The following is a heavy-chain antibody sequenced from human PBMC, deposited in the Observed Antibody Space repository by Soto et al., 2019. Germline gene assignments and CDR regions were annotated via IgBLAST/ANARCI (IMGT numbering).Heavy chain of an antibody. Sequence: PGGSLRLSCAVSGFTFRFYGMHWVRQAPGKGLECVAVISHDGSNAFYADSVKGRFTISRDNSKNMLYLQMNSLKLEDTAVYYWEKDRGGDCSDDACYFGGDYWGRGNLVXV. CDR2: ISHDGSNA. D-gene: IGHD2-15*01. CDR1: GFTFRFYG. V-gene: IGHV3-30*18. J-gene: IGHJ4*01. CDR3: EKDRGGDCSDDACYFGGDY.